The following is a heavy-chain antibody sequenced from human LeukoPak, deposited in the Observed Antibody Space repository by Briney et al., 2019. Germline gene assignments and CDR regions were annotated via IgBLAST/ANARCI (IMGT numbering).Heavy chain of an antibody. CDR3: ARVATIFDYYYDY. D-gene: IGHD5-24*01. J-gene: IGHJ4*02. V-gene: IGHV3-72*01. CDR2: SRNKAKSYTT. Sequence: GGSLRLSCAASGFIFSDHYMDWVRQAPGKGPEWVGRSRNKAKSYTTEYAASVKGGFTISREDSKNSLYLHMNSLKTEDTAVYYCARVATIFDYYYDYWGQGTLVTVSS. CDR1: GFIFSDHY.